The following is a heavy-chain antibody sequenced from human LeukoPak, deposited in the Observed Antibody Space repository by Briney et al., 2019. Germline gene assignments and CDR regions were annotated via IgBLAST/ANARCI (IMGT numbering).Heavy chain of an antibody. CDR2: INPNGGGT. V-gene: IGHV1-2*02. Sequence: ASVKVSCKASGYTFTDYYLHWVRQAPGQGLEWMGWINPNGGGTNYAQNFQGRVTMTRDTSISTTYMELRSLRSDDTAVYYCAKSMSGGLGFFQSWGQGTLVTVS. CDR3: AKSMSGGLGFFQS. CDR1: GYTFTDYY. J-gene: IGHJ1*01. D-gene: IGHD2-15*01.